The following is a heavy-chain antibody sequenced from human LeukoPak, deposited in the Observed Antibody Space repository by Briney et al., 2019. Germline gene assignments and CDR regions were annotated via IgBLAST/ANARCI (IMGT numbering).Heavy chain of an antibody. CDR1: GGTFSSYA. V-gene: IGHV1-69*06. CDR2: IIPIFGTA. D-gene: IGHD2-15*01. CDR3: ASGSGRYCSGGSCHYYYYYMDA. J-gene: IGHJ6*03. Sequence: ASVKVSCKASGGTFSSYAISWVRQAPGQGLEWKGGIIPIFGTANYAQKFQGRVTITADKSTSTAYMELSSLRSEGTAVYYCASGSGRYCSGGSCHYYYYYMDAWGKGTSVTVSS.